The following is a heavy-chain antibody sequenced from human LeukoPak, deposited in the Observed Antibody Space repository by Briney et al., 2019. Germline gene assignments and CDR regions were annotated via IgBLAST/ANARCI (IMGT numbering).Heavy chain of an antibody. CDR1: GGSLTGYY. D-gene: IGHD1-26*01. V-gene: IGHV4-34*01. CDR3: ARVVGSVDNYFDY. CDR2: INHSGST. Sequence: PSETLSLTCAVYGGSLTGYYWSSIPQPPGKGLECLGEINHSGSTNYNPSLKSRVTISVDTSKNQFSLKLSSVTAADTAVYYCARVVGSVDNYFDYWGQGTLVTVSS. J-gene: IGHJ4*02.